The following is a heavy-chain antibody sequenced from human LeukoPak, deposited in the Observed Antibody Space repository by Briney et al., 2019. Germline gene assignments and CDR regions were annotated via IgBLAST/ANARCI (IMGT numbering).Heavy chain of an antibody. CDR1: GGSISSYY. Sequence: SETLSLTCIVSGGSISSYYWSWIRQPPGKGLEWIGYIYYSGSTNYNPSLKSRVTISVDTSKNQFSLKLSSVTAADTAVYYCARSSYYYYYMDVWGKGTTVTVSS. J-gene: IGHJ6*03. V-gene: IGHV4-59*01. CDR3: ARSSYYYYYMDV. D-gene: IGHD5/OR15-5a*01. CDR2: IYYSGST.